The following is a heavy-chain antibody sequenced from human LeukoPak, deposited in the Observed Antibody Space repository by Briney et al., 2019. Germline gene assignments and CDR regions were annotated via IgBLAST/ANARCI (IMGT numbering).Heavy chain of an antibody. CDR3: GRAMDV. Sequence: GGSLRLSCAASGFTFSGYSMNWVRQAPGKGLEWVANIKEDGSTRNYVDSVKGRFTISRDNAKNSLYLQMNNLRAEDTAVYYCGRAMDVWGQGTTVTVSS. V-gene: IGHV3-7*01. CDR2: IKEDGSTR. J-gene: IGHJ6*02. CDR1: GFTFSGYS.